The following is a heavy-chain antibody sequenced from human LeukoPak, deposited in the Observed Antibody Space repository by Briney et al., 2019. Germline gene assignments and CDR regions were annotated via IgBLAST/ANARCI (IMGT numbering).Heavy chain of an antibody. CDR2: ISGSGGST. J-gene: IGHJ4*02. D-gene: IGHD3-10*01. Sequence: SGGSLRLSCAASGFTFSSYGMHWVRQAPGKGLEWVSAISGSGGSTYYADSVKGRFTISRDNSKNTLYLQMNSLRAEDTAVYYCARRGMYYGSGSYYHFDYWGQGTLVTVSS. CDR3: ARRGMYYGSGSYYHFDY. V-gene: IGHV3-23*01. CDR1: GFTFSSYG.